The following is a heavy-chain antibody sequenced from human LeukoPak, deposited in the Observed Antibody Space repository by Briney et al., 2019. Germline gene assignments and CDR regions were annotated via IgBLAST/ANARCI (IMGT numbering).Heavy chain of an antibody. J-gene: IGHJ4*02. Sequence: GGSLRLSCAASGFTFSNYMMHWVRQAPGKGLVWVSRIKSDGITITYADSVKGRFTISRDNAKNTLYLQMNSLRAEDTAVYYCAKVGSGYYDHLDFWGQGILVTVSS. CDR3: AKVGSGYYDHLDF. V-gene: IGHV3-74*01. CDR2: IKSDGITI. CDR1: GFTFSNYM. D-gene: IGHD3-22*01.